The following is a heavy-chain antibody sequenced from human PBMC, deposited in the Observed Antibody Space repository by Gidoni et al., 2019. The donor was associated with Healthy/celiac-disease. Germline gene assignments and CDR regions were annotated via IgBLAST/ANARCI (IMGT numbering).Heavy chain of an antibody. V-gene: IGHV4-59*01. CDR3: ARGYCSGGSCYDDYYYYYGMDV. J-gene: IGHJ6*02. D-gene: IGHD2-15*01. CDR2: IYYSGST. Sequence: QVQLQESGPGLVKPSETLSLTCTVSGGSISRYYWSWIRQPPGKGLEWIGYIYYSGSTNYNPSLKSRVTISVDTSKNQFSLKLSSVTAADTAVYYCARGYCSGGSCYDDYYYYYGMDVWGQGTTVTVSS. CDR1: GGSISRYY.